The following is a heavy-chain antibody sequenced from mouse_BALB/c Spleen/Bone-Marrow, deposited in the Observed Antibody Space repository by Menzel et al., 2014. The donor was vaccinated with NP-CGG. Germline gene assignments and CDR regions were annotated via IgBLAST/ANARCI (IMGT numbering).Heavy chain of an antibody. Sequence: VKLMESGPGQVAPSQSLSITCTVSGFSLSRYNVHWVRQPPGKGLEWLGVIWGGGNTDYNSGLKSRLNIGKDNSKSQVFLKLNSLQTDDTAMYYCARFITTGTMDYWGQGTSVTVSS. V-gene: IGHV2-6-4*01. CDR2: IWGGGNT. CDR1: GFSLSRYN. CDR3: ARFITTGTMDY. D-gene: IGHD1-1*01. J-gene: IGHJ4*01.